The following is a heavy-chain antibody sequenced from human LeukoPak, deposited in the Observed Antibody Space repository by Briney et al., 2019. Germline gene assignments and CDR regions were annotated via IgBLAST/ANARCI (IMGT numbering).Heavy chain of an antibody. Sequence: PGGSLRLSCAASGFTFSSYAISWVRQPPGKVLEWVSAITGGGGSTYYADSVKCRFKISRDKSKNTLYLQMNHQRADETAVYYCVKDRQVCRSTSYYGRMSPPFECWGQGTLVTVS. CDR1: GFTFSSYA. D-gene: IGHD2-2*01. V-gene: IGHV3-23*01. CDR2: ITGGGGST. J-gene: IGHJ4*02. CDR3: VKDRQVCRSTSYYGRMSPPFEC.